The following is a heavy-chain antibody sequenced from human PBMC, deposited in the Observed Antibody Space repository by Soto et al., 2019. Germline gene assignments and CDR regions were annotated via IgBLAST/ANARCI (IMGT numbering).Heavy chain of an antibody. CDR3: AIDPGIAVAGVNYYYYGMDV. CDR1: GGSISSYY. Sequence: MSLTGTLSGGSISSYYWSWIRQPPGKGLEWSGYIYYSGSTNYNPSLKSRVTISVDTSKNQFSLKLSSVTAADTAVYYCAIDPGIAVAGVNYYYYGMDVWGQVTTVTVS. D-gene: IGHD6-19*01. J-gene: IGHJ6*02. CDR2: IYYSGST. V-gene: IGHV4-59*01.